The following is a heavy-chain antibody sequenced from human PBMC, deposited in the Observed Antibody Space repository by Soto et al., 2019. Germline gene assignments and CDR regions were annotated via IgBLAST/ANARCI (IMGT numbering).Heavy chain of an antibody. V-gene: IGHV1-69*01. CDR1: GGTFNTYG. Sequence: QVHLVQSGAEVKKPGSSVKVSCRASGGTFNTYGFNWVRQAPGQGLEWMGGIIPLFGTTTYAQNFQGRVTITADQSMNTVYMELSSLRSEDTALYYCARGRGLYNSGRSQLDSWGQGTLVTVSS. D-gene: IGHD1-1*01. J-gene: IGHJ4*02. CDR3: ARGRGLYNSGRSQLDS. CDR2: IIPLFGTT.